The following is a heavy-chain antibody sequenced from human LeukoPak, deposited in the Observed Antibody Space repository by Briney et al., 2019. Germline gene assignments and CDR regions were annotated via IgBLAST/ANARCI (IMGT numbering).Heavy chain of an antibody. Sequence: HSEGSLRLSCAASGFTFSTYAMSWVRQAPGMGLEWLSYISASRDITYYADSVKGRFTISRDNAKNSLYLQMNSLRAEDTAVYYCVRGSLASGVVVYYYYYLDVWGKGTTVTVSS. CDR2: ISASRDIT. V-gene: IGHV3-48*01. CDR3: VRGSLASGVVVYYYYYLDV. J-gene: IGHJ6*03. CDR1: GFTFSTYA. D-gene: IGHD3-3*01.